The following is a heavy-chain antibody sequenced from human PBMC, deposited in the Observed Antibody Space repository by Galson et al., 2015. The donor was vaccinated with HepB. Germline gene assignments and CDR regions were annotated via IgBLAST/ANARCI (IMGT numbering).Heavy chain of an antibody. CDR3: ARAEGSGYYYVGY. CDR2: INGYNGNT. V-gene: IGHV1-18*04. J-gene: IGHJ4*02. CDR1: GYTFTSYG. Sequence: SVKVSCKASGYTFTSYGISWVRQAPGQGLEWMGWINGYNGNTNYVQKLQGRVTMTTDTSTSTGYMELRSLRSDDTALYYCARAEGSGYYYVGYWGQGTLVTVSS. D-gene: IGHD3-22*01.